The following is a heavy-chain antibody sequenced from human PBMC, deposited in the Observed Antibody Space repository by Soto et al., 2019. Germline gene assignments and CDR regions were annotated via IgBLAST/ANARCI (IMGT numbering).Heavy chain of an antibody. V-gene: IGHV4-30-2*01. CDR2: IHYAGNT. CDR1: GGSISSGGFS. CDR3: AKSYCGGDCYSDFDAFDI. J-gene: IGHJ3*02. D-gene: IGHD2-21*02. Sequence: SETLSLTCAVSGGSISSGGFSWSWIRQPPGKGLEWIGYIHYAGNTYYNPSLKGRVTISVDRTQNQFSLELYSVAAADTAVYYCAKSYCGGDCYSDFDAFDIWGQGTPVTVSS.